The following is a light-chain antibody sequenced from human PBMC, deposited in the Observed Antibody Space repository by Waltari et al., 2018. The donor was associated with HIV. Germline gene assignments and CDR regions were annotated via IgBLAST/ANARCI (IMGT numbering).Light chain of an antibody. Sequence: QSALTQPASVSGSPGQPITISCTGPSSDVGGYNYVTWYQQHPGKAPKLMIYEVSNRPSGVSNRFSGSKSGNTASLTISGLQAEDEADYYCSSYTSSSTLVFGGGTKLTVL. CDR2: EVS. CDR1: SSDVGGYNY. CDR3: SSYTSSSTLV. J-gene: IGLJ2*01. V-gene: IGLV2-14*01.